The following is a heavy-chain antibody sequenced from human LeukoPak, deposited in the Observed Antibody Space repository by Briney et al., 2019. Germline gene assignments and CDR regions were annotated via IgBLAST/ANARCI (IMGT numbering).Heavy chain of an antibody. CDR3: AKDATMDDY. D-gene: IGHD3-10*01. Sequence: PGGSLRLSCAASGFTFSSYAMHWVRQAPGKGLEWVAVISYDGSNKYYADSVKGRFTISRDNSKNTLYLQMNSPRAEDTAVYYCAKDATMDDYWGQGTLVTVSS. V-gene: IGHV3-30*04. CDR2: ISYDGSNK. J-gene: IGHJ4*02. CDR1: GFTFSSYA.